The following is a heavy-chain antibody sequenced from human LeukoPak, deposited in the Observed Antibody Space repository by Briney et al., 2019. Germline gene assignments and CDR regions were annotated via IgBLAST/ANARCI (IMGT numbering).Heavy chain of an antibody. CDR2: IYYSGTT. CDR3: ARGTATTTFGY. D-gene: IGHD5-18*01. J-gene: IGHJ4*02. V-gene: IGHV4-59*12. Sequence: SETLSLTCTVSGGSISTYYWNWIRQPPGKGLEWIGYIYYSGTTNYNPSLKSRVTISVDKSKNQFSLKLSSVTAADTAVYYCARGTATTTFGYWGQGTLVTVSS. CDR1: GGSISTYY.